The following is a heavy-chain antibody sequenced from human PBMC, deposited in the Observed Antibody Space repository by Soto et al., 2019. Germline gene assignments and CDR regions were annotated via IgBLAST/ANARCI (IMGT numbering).Heavy chain of an antibody. J-gene: IGHJ4*02. V-gene: IGHV1-18*01. D-gene: IGHD3-9*01. Sequence: ASVKVSCKASGYTFTSYGISWVRQAPGQGLEGMVWISAYNGNTNYAQKLQGRVAMTTDTPTSTPYMELRSLRSDDTAVYYCARDGNYDILTGYYTDWLFDYWGQGTLVTVSS. CDR3: ARDGNYDILTGYYTDWLFDY. CDR2: ISAYNGNT. CDR1: GYTFTSYG.